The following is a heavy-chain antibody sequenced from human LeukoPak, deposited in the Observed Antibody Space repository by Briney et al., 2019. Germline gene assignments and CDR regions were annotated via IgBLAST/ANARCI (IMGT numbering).Heavy chain of an antibody. CDR2: ISAYNVNT. J-gene: IGHJ4*02. Sequence: ASVKVSCKASGYTFSNYGITWVRQAPGQGLEWMGWISAYNVNTNFAQKFQGRVTMTTDTSTNTAYMELRSLRSDDTAVYYCARGYYYDSSGYYYDYWGQGTLVTVSS. D-gene: IGHD3-22*01. V-gene: IGHV1-18*01. CDR3: ARGYYYDSSGYYYDY. CDR1: GYTFSNYG.